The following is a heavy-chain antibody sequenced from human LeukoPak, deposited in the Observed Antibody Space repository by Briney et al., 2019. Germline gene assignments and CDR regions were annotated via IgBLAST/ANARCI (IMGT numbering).Heavy chain of an antibody. Sequence: GGSLRLSCAASGFTFDDYAMHWVRQAPGKGLEWVSGISWNSGSIGYVDSVKGRFTISRDNAKNSLYLQMNSLRAEDMALYYCAKDSSGSFRAFDIWGQGTMVTVSS. CDR1: GFTFDDYA. D-gene: IGHD1-26*01. V-gene: IGHV3-9*03. J-gene: IGHJ3*02. CDR3: AKDSSGSFRAFDI. CDR2: ISWNSGSI.